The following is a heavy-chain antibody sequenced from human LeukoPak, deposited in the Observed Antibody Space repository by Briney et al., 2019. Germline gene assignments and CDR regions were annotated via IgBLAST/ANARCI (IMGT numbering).Heavy chain of an antibody. Sequence: ASVKVSCKDSGYTFNGYYMLWVRQAPGQGLEWMGWINPNSGGTNYAQKFQGRVTMTRDTSISTAYMELSRLRSDDTGVYYCAKAAGNDYGAGSYYLVPFDYWGQGTLVTVSS. CDR1: GYTFNGYY. CDR3: AKAAGNDYGAGSYYLVPFDY. D-gene: IGHD3-10*01. J-gene: IGHJ4*02. V-gene: IGHV1-2*02. CDR2: INPNSGGT.